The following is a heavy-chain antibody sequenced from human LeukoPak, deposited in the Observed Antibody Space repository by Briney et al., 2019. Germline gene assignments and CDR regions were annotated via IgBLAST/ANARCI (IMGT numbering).Heavy chain of an antibody. CDR3: AREFHMTTVTTWDYYGMDV. D-gene: IGHD4-17*01. CDR2: IYYSGST. V-gene: IGHV4-59*08. Sequence: SETLSLTCTVSGGSISSYYWSWIRQPPGKGLEWIGYIYYSGSTNYNPSLKSRVTISVDTSKNQFSLKLSSVTAADTAVYYCAREFHMTTVTTWDYYGMDVWGQGTTVTVSS. J-gene: IGHJ6*02. CDR1: GGSISSYY.